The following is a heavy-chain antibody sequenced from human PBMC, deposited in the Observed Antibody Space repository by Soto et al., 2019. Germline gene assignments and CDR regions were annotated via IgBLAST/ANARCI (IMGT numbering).Heavy chain of an antibody. CDR1: GGSISSSSYY. Sequence: SETLSLTCTVSGGSISSSSYYWGWIRQPPGKGLEWIGSIYYSGSTYYNPSLKSRVTISVDTSTNQFSLKLSSVTAADTAVYYCARRWYSGSYYEWYDPWGQVTLVTSPQ. CDR2: IYYSGST. CDR3: ARRWYSGSYYEWYDP. D-gene: IGHD1-26*01. J-gene: IGHJ5*02. V-gene: IGHV4-39*01.